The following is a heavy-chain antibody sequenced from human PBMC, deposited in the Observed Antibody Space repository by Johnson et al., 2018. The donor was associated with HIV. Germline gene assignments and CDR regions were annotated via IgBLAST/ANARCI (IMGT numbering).Heavy chain of an antibody. J-gene: IGHJ3*02. D-gene: IGHD1-26*01. CDR1: GFTFSSYA. V-gene: IGHV3-30-3*01. CDR3: AKDLRVVGAFNDALDM. CDR2: ISYDGSNK. Sequence: VQLVESGGGVVQPGRSLRLSCAASGFTFSSYAMHWVRQAPGKGLEWVAVISYDGSNKYYADSVKGRFTISRDNSKNTLYLQMNTLRVEDTAVYYCAKDLRVVGAFNDALDMWGQGTMVTVSS.